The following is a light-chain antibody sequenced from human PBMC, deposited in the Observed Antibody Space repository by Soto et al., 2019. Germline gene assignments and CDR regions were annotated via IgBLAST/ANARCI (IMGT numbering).Light chain of an antibody. CDR1: QSVGGN. CDR3: QQRSNWPPIT. CDR2: DAS. V-gene: IGKV3-11*01. Sequence: EIVLTQSPGSLSLSPGDRATLSCMASQSVGGNVAWYQQIPGQPPKLLIYDASNRATGIPARFSGSGSGTDFTLTISSLEAEDFAVYYCQQRSNWPPITFGQGTRLEIK. J-gene: IGKJ5*01.